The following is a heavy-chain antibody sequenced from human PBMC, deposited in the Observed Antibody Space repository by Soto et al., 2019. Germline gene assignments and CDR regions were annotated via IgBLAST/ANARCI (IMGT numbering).Heavy chain of an antibody. CDR3: ATRNAAAGTDYYYYGMDV. D-gene: IGHD6-13*01. CDR2: IIPIFGTA. Sequence: GASVKVSCKASGGTFSSYAISWVRQAPGQGLEWMGGIIPIFGTANYAQKFQGRVTITADESTSTAYMELSSLRPEDTAVYYCATRNAAAGTDYYYYGMDVWGQGTTVTVSS. V-gene: IGHV1-69*13. CDR1: GGTFSSYA. J-gene: IGHJ6*02.